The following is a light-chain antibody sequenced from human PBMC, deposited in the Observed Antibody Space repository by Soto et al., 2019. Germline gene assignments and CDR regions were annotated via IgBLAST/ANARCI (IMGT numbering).Light chain of an antibody. CDR1: SSDVGYYDY. Sequence: QSLLTQPPSSSGFPGQSVTISCTGTSSDVGYYDYVSWYQQHPGKAPKLVIYEVTKRPSGVPDRVSASKSGNTASLTVSGLRAEDEADYYCSSYAGSNNFVYGSGTKVNVL. V-gene: IGLV2-8*01. CDR3: SSYAGSNNFV. J-gene: IGLJ1*01. CDR2: EVT.